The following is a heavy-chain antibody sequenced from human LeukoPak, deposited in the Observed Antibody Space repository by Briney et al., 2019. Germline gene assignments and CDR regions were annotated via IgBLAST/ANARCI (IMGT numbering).Heavy chain of an antibody. CDR2: IYYSGST. D-gene: IGHD5-12*01. J-gene: IGHJ4*02. CDR3: ARVATTTNPPQRPFDY. CDR1: GYSISSGYY. V-gene: IGHV4-38-2*01. Sequence: SETLSLTCAVSGYSISSGYYWGWIRQPPGKGLEWIGSIYYSGSTYYNPSLNSRVTISVDTSKNQFSLNLSSVTAADTAVYYCARVATTTNPPQRPFDYWGQGTLVTVSS.